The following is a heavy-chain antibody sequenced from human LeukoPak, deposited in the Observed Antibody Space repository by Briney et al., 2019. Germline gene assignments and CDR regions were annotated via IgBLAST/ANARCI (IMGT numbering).Heavy chain of an antibody. J-gene: IGHJ5*02. CDR3: ARDRAQYCSSTSCQDWFDP. V-gene: IGHV3-11*01. CDR1: GFTFSDYY. D-gene: IGHD2-2*01. CDR2: ISSSGSTI. Sequence: GGSLRLSCAASGFTFSDYYMSWIRQAPGKGLEWVSYISSSGSTIYYADSVKGRFTISRDNAKNSLYLQMNSLRAEDTAVYYCARDRAQYCSSTSCQDWFDPWGQRTLVTVSS.